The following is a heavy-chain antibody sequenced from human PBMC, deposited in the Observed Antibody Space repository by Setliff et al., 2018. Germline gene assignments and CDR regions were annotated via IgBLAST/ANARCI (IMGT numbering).Heavy chain of an antibody. Sequence: ASVKVSCKAADYTFLRYGLSWVRQAPGQGLEWMGWISAYTGKTDYAQNFQGRVTMTTDTSTSTGYMELRSLRYDDTAVYYCARAPRLEWILPTFDYWGQGTPVTVSS. J-gene: IGHJ4*02. D-gene: IGHD3-3*01. CDR2: ISAYTGKT. CDR1: DYTFLRYG. CDR3: ARAPRLEWILPTFDY. V-gene: IGHV1-18*01.